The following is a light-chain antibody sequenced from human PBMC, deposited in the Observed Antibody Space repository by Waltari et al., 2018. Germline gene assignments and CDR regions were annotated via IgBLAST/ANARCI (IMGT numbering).Light chain of an antibody. V-gene: IGKV3-20*01. CDR3: QRSGLSPPLT. J-gene: IGKJ4*01. CDR2: DAT. CDR1: QNVRN. Sequence: EIVLTQSPATLSLSPGDGATISCRTSQNVRNLAWYQQKPDQAPRLLIYDATTRVTGIPDRFSGGGSGTDFTLTISRLEPADFAVYYCQRSGLSPPLTFGGGTKVEIK.